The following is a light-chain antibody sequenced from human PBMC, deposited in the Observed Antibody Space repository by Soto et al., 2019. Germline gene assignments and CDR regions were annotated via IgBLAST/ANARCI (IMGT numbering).Light chain of an antibody. V-gene: IGLV2-23*02. Sequence: QSALTQPASVSGSPGQSITISCTGSSSDVGSYDLVSWYQQHPGKAPKLIISEVTKRPSGISTRFSGSKSGNTASLTISGLQAEDEAYYHCCSYAGGNTFVVFGGGTQLTVL. CDR3: CSYAGGNTFVV. J-gene: IGLJ2*01. CDR1: SSDVGSYDL. CDR2: EVT.